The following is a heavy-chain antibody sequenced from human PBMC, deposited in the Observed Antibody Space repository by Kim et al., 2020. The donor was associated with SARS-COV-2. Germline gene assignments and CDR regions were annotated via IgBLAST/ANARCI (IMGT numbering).Heavy chain of an antibody. V-gene: IGHV3-30*04. Sequence: GGSLRHSCAASGFTFSSYAMHWVRQAPGKGLEWVAVISYDGSNKYYADSVKGRFTISRDNSKNTLYLQMNSLRAEDTAVYYCARAVAGTYYYGMDVWGQGTTVTVSS. CDR1: GFTFSSYA. D-gene: IGHD6-19*01. J-gene: IGHJ6*02. CDR2: ISYDGSNK. CDR3: ARAVAGTYYYGMDV.